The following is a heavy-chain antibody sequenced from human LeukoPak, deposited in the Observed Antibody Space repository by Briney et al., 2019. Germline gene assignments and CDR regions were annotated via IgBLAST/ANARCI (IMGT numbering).Heavy chain of an antibody. V-gene: IGHV4-38-2*02. CDR2: LSHSGSS. Sequence: SETLSLTCTVSGYSISSGYYWDWIRQPPGKGLEWIGTLSHSGSSYYNPSPKSRVTISVDTSKNQFSLNLSSVTAADTAVYYCARAYCVGDCTVLHIYFDNWGQGTLVTVSS. CDR1: GYSISSGYY. J-gene: IGHJ4*02. CDR3: ARAYCVGDCTVLHIYFDN. D-gene: IGHD2-21*02.